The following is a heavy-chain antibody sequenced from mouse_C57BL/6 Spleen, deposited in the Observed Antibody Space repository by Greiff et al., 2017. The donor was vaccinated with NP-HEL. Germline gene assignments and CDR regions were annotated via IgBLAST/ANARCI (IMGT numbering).Heavy chain of an antibody. CDR2: IWSGGGT. CDR1: GFSLTSYG. J-gene: IGHJ4*01. D-gene: IGHD1-1*01. CDR3: ARNCYSNSFYAMDY. V-gene: IGHV2-2*01. Sequence: QVQLQQSGPGLVQPSQSLSITCTVSGFSLTSYGVHWVRQSPGKGLEWLGVIWSGGGTDYNAAFISRLSISKDNSKSQVFFKMNSLQTDDTAIYYCARNCYSNSFYAMDYWGQGTSVTVS.